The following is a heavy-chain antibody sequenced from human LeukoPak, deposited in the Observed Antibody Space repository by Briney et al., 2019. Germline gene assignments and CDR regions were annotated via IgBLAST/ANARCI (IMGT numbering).Heavy chain of an antibody. Sequence: GGSRRLSCAASGFPFSSHAMSWGRQPQGKGLEWVAAISNGKTYYADSVRGRFAISRDDSTNTVYLHMNSLRDEDTALYHCVREAGYCAPVCVKTNWFDPWGQGTLVTVSS. CDR1: GFPFSSHA. CDR2: ISNGKT. J-gene: IGHJ5*02. V-gene: IGHV3-23*01. D-gene: IGHD2-15*01. CDR3: VREAGYCAPVCVKTNWFDP.